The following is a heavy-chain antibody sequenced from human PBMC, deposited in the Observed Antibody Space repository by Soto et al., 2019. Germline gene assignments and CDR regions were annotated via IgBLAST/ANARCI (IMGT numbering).Heavy chain of an antibody. CDR2: IYPGDSDT. CDR3: ARKDKSGYFNCCDR. V-gene: IGHV5-51*01. D-gene: IGHD3-22*01. J-gene: IGHJ5*02. CDR1: GYTFTNYW. Sequence: GAYLKISCKGSGYTFTNYWIVWVRQIPGKGLEWMGIIYPGDSDTRYSPSFQGQVTISADRSTSTVFLQWVSLKASDTAVYFCARKDKSGYFNCCDRWGQGTLVTVSS.